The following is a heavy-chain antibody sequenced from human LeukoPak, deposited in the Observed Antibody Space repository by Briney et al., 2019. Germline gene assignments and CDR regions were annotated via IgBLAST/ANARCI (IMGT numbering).Heavy chain of an antibody. Sequence: ASVKVSCKASGGTVSSYAISWVRQAPGQGLEWMGGMIPVFGTANYAQKFQGRVTITADESTSTAYMELSSLRSEDTAVYYCAIPREGLRNLRAFDYWGQGTLVTVSS. D-gene: IGHD5-12*01. CDR3: AIPREGLRNLRAFDY. J-gene: IGHJ4*02. CDR1: GGTVSSYA. V-gene: IGHV1-69*13. CDR2: MIPVFGTA.